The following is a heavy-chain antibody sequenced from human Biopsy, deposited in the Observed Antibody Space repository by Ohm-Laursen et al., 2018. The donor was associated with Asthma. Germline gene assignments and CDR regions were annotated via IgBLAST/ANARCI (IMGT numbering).Heavy chain of an antibody. D-gene: IGHD5/OR15-5a*01. Sequence: TQTLTLTCTFSGFSLTKSGVGVGWIRQPPREAPDWLALIYWNGDKHYSPSLRSRLSITKDTSRNQVVLAMTNMDTVDTATYFCARAPRRVSFSYFDNWGLGTLVSVSS. CDR2: IYWNGDK. CDR3: ARAPRRVSFSYFDN. V-gene: IGHV2-5*01. J-gene: IGHJ4*01. CDR1: GFSLTKSGVG.